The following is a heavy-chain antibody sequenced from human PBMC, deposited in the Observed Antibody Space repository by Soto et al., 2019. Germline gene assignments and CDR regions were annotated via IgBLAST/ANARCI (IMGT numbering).Heavy chain of an antibody. Sequence: GGSLRLSCAASGFTFSGYGMHWVRQAPGKGLEWVAVIWYDGSNKYYADSVKGRFTISRDNSKNTLYLQMNSLRAEDTAVYYCATGIAVAGTLDYWGQGTLVTVS. CDR3: ATGIAVAGTLDY. V-gene: IGHV3-33*08. D-gene: IGHD6-19*01. J-gene: IGHJ4*02. CDR1: GFTFSGYG. CDR2: IWYDGSNK.